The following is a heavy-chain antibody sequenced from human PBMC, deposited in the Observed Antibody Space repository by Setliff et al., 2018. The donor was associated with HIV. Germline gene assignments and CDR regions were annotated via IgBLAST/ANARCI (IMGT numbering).Heavy chain of an antibody. CDR2: IYYSGTT. Sequence: KTSETLSLTCTVSGNSTTSSDYYWGWARQPPGKGLEWIGSIYYSGTTYHNPSLKSRVTISVHTSKNLLSLSLISVTAAETAIYYCARRSGGYDMFFDSWGQGMLVTVSS. J-gene: IGHJ4*02. D-gene: IGHD5-12*01. V-gene: IGHV4-39*01. CDR3: ARRSGGYDMFFDS. CDR1: GNSTTSSDYY.